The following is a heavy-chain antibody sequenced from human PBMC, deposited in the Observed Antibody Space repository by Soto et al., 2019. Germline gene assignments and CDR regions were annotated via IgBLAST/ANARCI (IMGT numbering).Heavy chain of an antibody. CDR2: INPKGDGK. Sequence: QVQMVQSGPEVKKPGASVKISCKASEQTITCHYIQWVRQAPGQGLEWMGWINPKGDGKKYAQHFQGRITVTRDTSINTCYMELRALTSDDTAVYYCASVPLSYTNRDDLEHWGQGPLVTVSS. J-gene: IGHJ4*02. V-gene: IGHV1-2*02. CDR3: ASVPLSYTNRDDLEH. CDR1: EQTITCHY. D-gene: IGHD1-1*01.